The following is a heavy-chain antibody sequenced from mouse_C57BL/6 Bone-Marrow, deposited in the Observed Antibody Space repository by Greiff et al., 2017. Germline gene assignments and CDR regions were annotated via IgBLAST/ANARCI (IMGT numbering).Heavy chain of an antibody. CDR2: ISSGGSYT. CDR3: ERQGVYYGMDY. CDR1: GFAFSSYG. V-gene: IGHV5-6*01. Sequence: EVQLVESGGDLVKPGGSLKLSCAASGFAFSSYGMSWVRQTPDKRLEWVATISSGGSYTYYPDSVKGRFTISRDNAKNTLYLQMSSLKSEDTAMYYCERQGVYYGMDYWGQGTSVTVSS. J-gene: IGHJ4*01.